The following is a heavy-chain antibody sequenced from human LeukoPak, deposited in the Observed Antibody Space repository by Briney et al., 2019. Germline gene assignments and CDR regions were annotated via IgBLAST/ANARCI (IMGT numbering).Heavy chain of an antibody. D-gene: IGHD3-10*01. CDR2: APSAGTSK. CDR3: SRGGSTGEGCFDH. CDR1: GFTFSDYP. J-gene: IGHJ4*02. Sequence: GTSLRLSCAASGFTFSDYPVHWVRQAPGKGLEWVGVAPSAGTSKYYADSVKGRFTISRDNSENTVFLQMNNLRAEDTALYYCSRGGSTGEGCFDHWGQGSLVTVSS. V-gene: IGHV3-30*04.